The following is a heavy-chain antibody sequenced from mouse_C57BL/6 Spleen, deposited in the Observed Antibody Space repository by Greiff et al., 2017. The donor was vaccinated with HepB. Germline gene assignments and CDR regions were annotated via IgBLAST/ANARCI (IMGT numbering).Heavy chain of an antibody. CDR2: ISNLAYSI. V-gene: IGHV5-15*01. CDR1: GFTFSDYG. Sequence: EVQGVESGGGLVQPGGSLKLSCAASGFTFSDYGMAWVRQAPRKGPEWVAFISNLAYSIYYADTVTGRFTISRDNAKNTLYLEMSSLRSEDTAMYYYARQGDSSGYDAMDYWGQGTSVTVSA. J-gene: IGHJ4*01. D-gene: IGHD3-2*02. CDR3: ARQGDSSGYDAMDY.